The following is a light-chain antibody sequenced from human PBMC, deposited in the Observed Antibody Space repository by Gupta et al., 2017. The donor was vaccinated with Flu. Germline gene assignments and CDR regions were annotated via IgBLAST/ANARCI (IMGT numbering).Light chain of an antibody. Sequence: PTTLSASVGDRVTITCRASQSIRSWLAWYQQKPGKAPKLLIYKSSNLESGVPSRFSGSGSGTEFTLAISSLQPDDFATYYCQHYNSYPSTFDQGVKLGIK. CDR1: QSIRSW. J-gene: IGKJ2*01. CDR3: QHYNSYPST. CDR2: KSS. V-gene: IGKV1-5*03.